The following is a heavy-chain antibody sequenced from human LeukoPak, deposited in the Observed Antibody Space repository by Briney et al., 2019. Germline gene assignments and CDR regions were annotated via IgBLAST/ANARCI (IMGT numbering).Heavy chain of an antibody. Sequence: GESLKISCKGSAVTFNWIGWVRQLPGKGLDWMGIIYPGGSETRYSPSFQGQVTMSVDKSINTAYLHWGSLKASDTAIYFCARLSTRLLDHWGQGTRVTVSS. D-gene: IGHD3-3*01. CDR2: IYPGGSET. CDR1: AVTFNW. CDR3: ARLSTRLLDH. J-gene: IGHJ4*02. V-gene: IGHV5-51*01.